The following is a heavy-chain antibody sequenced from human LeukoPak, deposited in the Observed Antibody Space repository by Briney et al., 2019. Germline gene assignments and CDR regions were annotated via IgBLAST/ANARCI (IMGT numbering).Heavy chain of an antibody. CDR3: ARARGLEVYSYGYSPRYYFDY. CDR2: IYHSGST. Sequence: PSETLSLTCTVSGGSISSGGYYWGWLRQPPGKGLEWIGYIYHSGSTYYNPSLKSRVTISVDRSKNQFSLKLSSVTAADTAVYYCARARGLEVYSYGYSPRYYFDYWGQGTLVTVSS. V-gene: IGHV4-30-2*01. D-gene: IGHD5-18*01. CDR1: GGSISSGGYY. J-gene: IGHJ4*02.